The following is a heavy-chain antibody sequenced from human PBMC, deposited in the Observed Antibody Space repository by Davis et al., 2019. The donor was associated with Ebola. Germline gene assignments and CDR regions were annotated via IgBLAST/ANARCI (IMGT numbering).Heavy chain of an antibody. CDR3: ARDTMDYYDSSGSFDP. D-gene: IGHD3-22*01. J-gene: IGHJ5*02. CDR2: IYYSGST. V-gene: IGHV4-59*12. CDR1: GGSISSYY. Sequence: MPSETLSLTCTVSGGSISSYYWSWIRQSPGKGLEWIGYIYYSGSTNYNPSLKSRVAISVDTSKNQFSLKLSSVTAADTAVYYCARDTMDYYDSSGSFDPWGQGTLVTVSS.